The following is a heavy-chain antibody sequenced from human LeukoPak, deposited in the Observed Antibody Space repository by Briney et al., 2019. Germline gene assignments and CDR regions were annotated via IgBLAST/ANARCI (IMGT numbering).Heavy chain of an antibody. Sequence: PGGSLRLSCAASAFTFSDSAIHWVRQASGKGLEWVGRIRSEVSSYVTAYAASVKGRFTISRDDSKTTAYLQMTSLKTEDTAVYYCTAHLGDDDYGDFNDYWGQGTLVAVSS. CDR1: AFTFSDSA. CDR2: IRSEVSSYVT. D-gene: IGHD4-17*01. V-gene: IGHV3-73*01. CDR3: TAHLGDDDYGDFNDY. J-gene: IGHJ4*02.